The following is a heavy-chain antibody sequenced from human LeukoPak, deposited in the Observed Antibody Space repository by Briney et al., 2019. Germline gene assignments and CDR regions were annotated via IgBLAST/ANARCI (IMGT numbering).Heavy chain of an antibody. CDR2: INHSGST. J-gene: IGHJ4*02. CDR3: ARGDGVGGGDY. CDR1: GGSFSGYY. V-gene: IGHV4-34*01. Sequence: SETLSLTCAVYGGSFSGYYWSWIRQPPGKGLEWIGEINHSGSTNYNPPLKSRVTISVDTSKNQFSLKLSSVTAADTAVYYCARGDGVGGGDYWGQGTLVTVSS. D-gene: IGHD3-16*01.